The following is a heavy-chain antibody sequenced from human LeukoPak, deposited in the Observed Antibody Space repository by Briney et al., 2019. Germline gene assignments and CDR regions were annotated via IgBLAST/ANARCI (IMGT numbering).Heavy chain of an antibody. CDR2: FDPEDGET. J-gene: IGHJ4*02. CDR1: GYTLTELS. Sequence: ASVKVSCKVSGYTLTELSMHWVRQAPGKGLEWMGGFDPEDGETIYAQKFQGRVTMTTDTSTSTAYMELRSLRSDDTAVYYCARAASLGRLPIDYWGQGTLVTVSS. D-gene: IGHD6-25*01. CDR3: ARAASLGRLPIDY. V-gene: IGHV1-24*01.